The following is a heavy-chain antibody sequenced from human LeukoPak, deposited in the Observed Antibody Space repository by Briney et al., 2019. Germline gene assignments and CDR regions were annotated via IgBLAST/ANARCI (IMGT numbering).Heavy chain of an antibody. CDR2: MNPSSGNS. CDR3: ARGFDLSIPHRGLDV. J-gene: IGHJ6*04. Sequence: GASVKVSCKASGYTFTSYDINWVRQATGQGLEWMGWMNPSSGNSGLALKFQGRLTMTRNPSINAASMELRSLRSEDTAIYYCARGFDLSIPHRGLDVWGNGTTVIVSS. V-gene: IGHV1-8*01. CDR1: GYTFTSYD. D-gene: IGHD2-21*01.